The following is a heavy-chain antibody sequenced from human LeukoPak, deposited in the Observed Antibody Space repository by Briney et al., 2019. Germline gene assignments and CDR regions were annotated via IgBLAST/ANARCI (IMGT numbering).Heavy chain of an antibody. Sequence: SETLSLTCAVYGGSFSGYYWSWIRQPPGKGLEWIGEINHSGSTNYNPSLKSRVTISVDTSKNQFSLKLSSVTAADTAVYYCARGSYSSSWYRGRFHPWGQGTLVTVSS. D-gene: IGHD6-13*01. V-gene: IGHV4-34*01. CDR1: GGSFSGYY. CDR3: ARGSYSSSWYRGRFHP. CDR2: INHSGST. J-gene: IGHJ5*02.